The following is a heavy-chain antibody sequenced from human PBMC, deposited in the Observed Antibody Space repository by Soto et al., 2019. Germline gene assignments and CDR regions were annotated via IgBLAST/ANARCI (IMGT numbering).Heavy chain of an antibody. CDR1: GGSVSSGSYY. J-gene: IGHJ3*02. D-gene: IGHD3-22*01. CDR3: ARDLRRYYDSSGFAAFDI. Sequence: LSLTCTVSGGSVSSGSYYWSWIRQPPGKGLEWTGYIYYSGSTNYNPSLKSRVTISVDTSKSQFSLKLSSVTAADTAVYYCARDLRRYYDSSGFAAFDIWGQGTMVTVSS. V-gene: IGHV4-61*01. CDR2: IYYSGST.